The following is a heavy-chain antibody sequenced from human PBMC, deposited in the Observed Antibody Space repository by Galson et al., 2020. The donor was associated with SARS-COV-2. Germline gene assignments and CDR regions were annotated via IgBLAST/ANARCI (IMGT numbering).Heavy chain of an antibody. D-gene: IGHD5-18*01. J-gene: IGHJ4*02. CDR1: RFTISSCW. CDR2: VKQAGSEN. CDR3: ARAGYSYGTFDY. V-gene: IGHV3-7*01. Sequence: WGTLRLSCAASRFTISSCWKTWVRQAPGTGLGRVANVKQAGSENHYVDSVKSRFIISRDNAKNTLYLQMDSVRAEDTAVYYCARAGYSYGTFDYWGQGTLVTVSS.